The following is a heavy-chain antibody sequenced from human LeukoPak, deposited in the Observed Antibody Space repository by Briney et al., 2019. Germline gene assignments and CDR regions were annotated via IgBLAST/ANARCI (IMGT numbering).Heavy chain of an antibody. CDR1: GFTFSSYS. CDR2: ISSSSSTI. Sequence: GGSLRLSCAASGFTFSSYSMNWVRQAPGKGLGWVSYISSSSSTIYYADSVKGRFTISRDNAKNSLYLQMNSLRAEDTAVYYCARVPGIAAAGTYYYYGMDVWGQGTTVTVSS. CDR3: ARVPGIAAAGTYYYYGMDV. J-gene: IGHJ6*02. D-gene: IGHD6-13*01. V-gene: IGHV3-48*04.